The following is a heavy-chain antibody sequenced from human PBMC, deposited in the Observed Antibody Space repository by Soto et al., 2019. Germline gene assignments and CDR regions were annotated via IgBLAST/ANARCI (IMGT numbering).Heavy chain of an antibody. CDR3: AGYDILSGYYPPHAMDV. J-gene: IGHJ6*02. Sequence: PGGSLRLSCAASGFTFSNYWMHWVRQAPGEGLEWVANIKQDGSEKYYVDSVKGRFTISRGNAKNSLYLYMNSLRAEDTAVYYCAGYDILSGYYPPHAMDVWGQGTTVTVSS. CDR1: GFTFSNYW. V-gene: IGHV3-7*01. D-gene: IGHD3-9*01. CDR2: IKQDGSEK.